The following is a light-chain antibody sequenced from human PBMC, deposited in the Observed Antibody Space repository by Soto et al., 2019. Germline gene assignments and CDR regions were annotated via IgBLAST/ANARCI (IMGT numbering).Light chain of an antibody. J-gene: IGKJ4*01. CDR3: QQLSSYTLT. V-gene: IGKV3-20*01. CDR2: DAS. CDR1: QSVSSY. Sequence: EVLLTQSPAPLSLSPGERATLSCRASQSVSSYLAWYQQKPGQAPRLLIYDASSRATGIPDRFSVGGSGTDFTLTISRLQHEDFAVYDGQQLSSYTLTFGGGTKVDIK.